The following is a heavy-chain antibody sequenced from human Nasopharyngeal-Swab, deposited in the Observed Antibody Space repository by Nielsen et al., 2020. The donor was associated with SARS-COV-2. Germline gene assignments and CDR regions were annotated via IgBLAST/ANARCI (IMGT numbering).Heavy chain of an antibody. CDR1: GGSFSGYY. D-gene: IGHD2-15*01. Sequence: SETLSLTCAVYGGSFSGYYWSWIRQPPGHGLEWIGEINHSGSTNYNPSLKSRVTISVDTSKNQFSLKLSSVTAADTAVYYCARGFQDIVVVVAAYRSGFGYWGQGTLVTVSS. J-gene: IGHJ4*02. V-gene: IGHV4-34*01. CDR3: ARGFQDIVVVVAAYRSGFGY. CDR2: INHSGST.